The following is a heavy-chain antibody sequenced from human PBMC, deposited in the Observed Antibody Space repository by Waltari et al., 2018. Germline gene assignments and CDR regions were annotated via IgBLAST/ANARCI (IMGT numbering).Heavy chain of an antibody. V-gene: IGHV4-31*03. CDR1: GGSIHSGGYY. D-gene: IGHD6-13*01. Sequence: QVQLQESGPGLVKPSQTLSLTCTVSGGSIHSGGYYWSWIRKHPGKGLEWIGYIYYSGSTYYNPSLKSRVTISVDTSKNQFSLKLSSVTAADTAVYYCARILIAAAGIKVDYWGQGTLVTVSS. CDR3: ARILIAAAGIKVDY. J-gene: IGHJ4*02. CDR2: IYYSGST.